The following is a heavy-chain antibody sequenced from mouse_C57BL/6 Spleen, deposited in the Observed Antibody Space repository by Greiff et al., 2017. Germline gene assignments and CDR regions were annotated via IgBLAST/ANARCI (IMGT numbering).Heavy chain of an antibody. Sequence: VQLQQSGAELARPGASVKMSCKASGYTFPSYTMHWVKQRPGQGLEWIGYINPSSGYTKYNQKFKDKATLTADKSSSTAYMQLSSLTSEDSAVYYCARYYGSSAMDYWGQGTSVTVSS. V-gene: IGHV1-4*01. J-gene: IGHJ4*01. D-gene: IGHD1-1*01. CDR2: INPSSGYT. CDR3: ARYYGSSAMDY. CDR1: GYTFPSYT.